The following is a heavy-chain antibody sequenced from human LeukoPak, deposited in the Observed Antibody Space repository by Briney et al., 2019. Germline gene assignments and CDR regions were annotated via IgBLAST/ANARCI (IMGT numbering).Heavy chain of an antibody. CDR3: ARSGRGHVYGFFDY. CDR1: GYTFTGYY. J-gene: IGHJ4*02. CDR2: VNTHTGAT. V-gene: IGHV1-2*02. D-gene: IGHD3-10*01. Sequence: ASVKVSCKASGYTFTGYYMHWVRQAPGQGLEWMGWVNTHTGATNYAQKFQSAVTMTRDTSISTAYMELSRPRSDDTAMYYCARSGRGHVYGFFDYWGQGALVTVSS.